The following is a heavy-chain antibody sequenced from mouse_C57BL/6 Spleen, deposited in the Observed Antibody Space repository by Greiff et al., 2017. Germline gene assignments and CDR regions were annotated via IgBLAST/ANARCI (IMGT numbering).Heavy chain of an antibody. V-gene: IGHV5-16*01. J-gene: IGHJ1*03. D-gene: IGHD2-4*01. CDR3: ARDALYDYDSYWYFDV. CDR1: GFTFSDYY. Sequence: EVKVEESEGGLVQPGSSMKLSCTASGFTFSDYYMAWVRQVPEKGLEWVANINYDGSSTYYLDSLKSRFIISRDNAKNILYLQMSRLKSEDTATYYCARDALYDYDSYWYFDVWGTGTTVTVSS. CDR2: INYDGSST.